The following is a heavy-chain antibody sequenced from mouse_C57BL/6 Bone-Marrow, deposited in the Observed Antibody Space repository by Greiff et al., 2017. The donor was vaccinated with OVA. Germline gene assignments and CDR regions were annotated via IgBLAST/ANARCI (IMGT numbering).Heavy chain of an antibody. Sequence: EVKLMESGGGLVKPGGSLKLSCAASGFTFSSYTMSWVRQTPEKRLEWVATISGGGGNTYYPDSVKGRFTISRDNAKNTLYLQMSSLKSEDTALYYCARRGDYDWFAYWGQGTLVTVSA. J-gene: IGHJ3*01. CDR2: ISGGGGNT. D-gene: IGHD2-4*01. CDR3: ARRGDYDWFAY. CDR1: GFTFSSYT. V-gene: IGHV5-9*01.